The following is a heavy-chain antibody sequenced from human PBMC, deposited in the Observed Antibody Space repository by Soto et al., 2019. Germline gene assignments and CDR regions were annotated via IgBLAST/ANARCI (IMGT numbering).Heavy chain of an antibody. D-gene: IGHD1-26*01. V-gene: IGHV4-38-2*01. Sequence: SETLSLTCVVSNFSISSGYYRGWIRQSPGKGLEWIASIYRSGTTSYNPSLKSRVTISVDPSKNQFSLMLTAVTAADTAVYYCARTHSGSYYSVFNYWGRGSLVTVSS. CDR2: IYRSGTT. CDR3: ARTHSGSYYSVFNY. J-gene: IGHJ4*02. CDR1: NFSISSGYY.